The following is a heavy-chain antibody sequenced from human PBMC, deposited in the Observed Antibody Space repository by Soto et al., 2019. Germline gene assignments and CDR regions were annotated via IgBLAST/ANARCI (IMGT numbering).Heavy chain of an antibody. J-gene: IGHJ6*02. CDR2: IYTSGST. CDR3: ARDRGGYGFWSGYYYYYGMDV. V-gene: IGHV4-4*07. Sequence: SETLSLTCTVSGSSISSYYWSWIRRPAGKGLEWIGRIYTSGSTNYNPSLKSRVTMSVDTSKNQFSLKLSSVTAADTAVYYCARDRGGYGFWSGYYYYYGMDVWGQGTTVTVSS. D-gene: IGHD3-3*01. CDR1: GSSISSYY.